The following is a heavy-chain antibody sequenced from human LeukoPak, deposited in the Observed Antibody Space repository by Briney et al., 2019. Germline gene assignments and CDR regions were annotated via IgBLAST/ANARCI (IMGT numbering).Heavy chain of an antibody. V-gene: IGHV4-38-2*01. CDR2: INHSGST. CDR3: ARGRDYGGNSERAYYYYMDV. Sequence: PSETLSLTCAVSGYSISSGYYWGWIRQPPGKGLEWIGEINHSGSTNYNPSLKSRVTISVDTSKTQFSLKLSSVTAADTAVYYCARGRDYGGNSERAYYYYMDVWGKGTTVTVSS. D-gene: IGHD4-23*01. CDR1: GYSISSGYY. J-gene: IGHJ6*03.